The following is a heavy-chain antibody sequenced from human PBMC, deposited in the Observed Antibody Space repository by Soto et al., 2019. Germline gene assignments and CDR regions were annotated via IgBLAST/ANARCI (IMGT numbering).Heavy chain of an antibody. J-gene: IGHJ4*02. CDR1: GFTFSSYS. V-gene: IGHV3-48*04. Sequence: GGSLRLSCAASGFTFSSYSMTWVRQAPGKGLEWLAHIATWSSSTDYADSVRGRFTISRDDAKNLVYLQMSSLRAEDTAVYYCARDVDWAFDYWGQGTPVTVSS. D-gene: IGHD3-9*01. CDR3: ARDVDWAFDY. CDR2: IATWSSST.